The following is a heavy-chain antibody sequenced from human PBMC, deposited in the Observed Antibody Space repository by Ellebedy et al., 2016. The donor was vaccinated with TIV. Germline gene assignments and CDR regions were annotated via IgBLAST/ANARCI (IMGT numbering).Heavy chain of an antibody. V-gene: IGHV1-46*01. J-gene: IGHJ6*02. Sequence: AASVKVSCKASGYTFTTFYMHWVRQAPGQGLEWMGKINPSDGGTTYAQKFQGRVTMTRDTSTSTVYMEVIRLRSEDTAVYYCARDPFGDWPYHYYGMDVWGQGTTVTVSS. CDR1: GYTFTTFY. CDR2: INPSDGGT. CDR3: ARDPFGDWPYHYYGMDV. D-gene: IGHD2-21*02.